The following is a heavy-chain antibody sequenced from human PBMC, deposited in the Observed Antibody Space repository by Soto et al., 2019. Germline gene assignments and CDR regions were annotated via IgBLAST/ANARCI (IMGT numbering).Heavy chain of an antibody. CDR2: INPNGGVT. Sequence: QVQLVQSGAEVRKPGASVTVSCRSSGDSFNDYYIHWVRQAPGQGFEWMGWINPNGGVTKYAQKFQGWVSMTRDTSIRTVDMQLSRLRSADTAVDYCARESGGATATLGYDHCYMDGWGTGTTVTVSS. CDR1: GDSFNDYY. D-gene: IGHD5-12*01. J-gene: IGHJ6*03. V-gene: IGHV1-2*04. CDR3: ARESGGATATLGYDHCYMDG.